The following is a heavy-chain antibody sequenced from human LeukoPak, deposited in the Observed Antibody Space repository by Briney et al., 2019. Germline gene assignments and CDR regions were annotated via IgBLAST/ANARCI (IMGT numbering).Heavy chain of an antibody. V-gene: IGHV3-74*01. CDR1: GFTFSTYW. J-gene: IGHJ4*02. CDR2: INSDGSST. Sequence: GGSLRLSCAASGFTFSTYWMDWVRQAPGKGLVWVSRINSDGSSTLYADSVKGRFTISRDNAKNALYLQMNGLSAEDTAVCYCGQYNDGGYWGQGTLVTVSS. D-gene: IGHD3-3*01. CDR3: GQYNDGGY.